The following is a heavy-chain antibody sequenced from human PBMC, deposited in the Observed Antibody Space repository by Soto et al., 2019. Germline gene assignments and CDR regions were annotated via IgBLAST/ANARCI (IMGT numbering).Heavy chain of an antibody. Sequence: PGGSLRLSCAASGFMFSNYAMSWVRQPPGKGLEWVSSISGSGGFIEYGNSVKGRFTTSRDNLKDTLYLHMNSLRGEDTATYCCAIRGNNDLLRRYWGQGTLVTVSS. CDR2: ISGSGGFI. CDR3: AIRGNNDLLRRY. D-gene: IGHD3-10*01. CDR1: GFMFSNYA. J-gene: IGHJ4*02. V-gene: IGHV3-23*01.